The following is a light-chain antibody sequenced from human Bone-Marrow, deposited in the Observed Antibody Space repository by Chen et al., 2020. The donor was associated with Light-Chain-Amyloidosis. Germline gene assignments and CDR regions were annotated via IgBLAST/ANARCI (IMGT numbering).Light chain of an antibody. V-gene: IGLV3-25*03. J-gene: IGLJ2*01. CDR1: DLPTKY. CDR3: QSADSSGTYEVI. Sequence: SYELTQPPSVSVSPGQTARITCSGDDLPTKYAYWYQQKRDHAPWLVIHRDTEKTSGISERFSGTISGTTATLTISGVQAEDEADYHCQSADSSGTYEVIFGGGTKLTVL. CDR2: RDT.